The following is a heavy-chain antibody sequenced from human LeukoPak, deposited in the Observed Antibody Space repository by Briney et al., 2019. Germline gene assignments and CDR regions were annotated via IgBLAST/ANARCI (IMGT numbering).Heavy chain of an antibody. CDR1: GFTFDDYA. J-gene: IGHJ4*02. CDR2: INWDGSST. Sequence: GGSLRLSCAASGFTFDDYAMHWVRQAPGKGLEWVSLINWDGSSTYYADSVKGRFTISRDNSKNSLYLQVNSLRAEDTALYYCAKTGSSWAHFDYWGQGTLVTVSS. CDR3: AKTGSSWAHFDY. V-gene: IGHV3-43D*04. D-gene: IGHD6-13*01.